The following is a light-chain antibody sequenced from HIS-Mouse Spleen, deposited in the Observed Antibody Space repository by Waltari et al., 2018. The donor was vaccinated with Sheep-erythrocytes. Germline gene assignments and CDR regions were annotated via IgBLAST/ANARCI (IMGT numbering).Light chain of an antibody. Sequence: SYELTQPPSVSVSPGQTASITCSGAKLGDKYACWYQQKPGQSPVLVIYQDRKRPSGIPERFAGSNYGNTAALTISGTQAMDEADYYCQAWDSSTGWVFGGGTKLTVL. J-gene: IGLJ3*02. V-gene: IGLV3-1*01. CDR2: QDR. CDR1: KLGDKY. CDR3: QAWDSSTGWV.